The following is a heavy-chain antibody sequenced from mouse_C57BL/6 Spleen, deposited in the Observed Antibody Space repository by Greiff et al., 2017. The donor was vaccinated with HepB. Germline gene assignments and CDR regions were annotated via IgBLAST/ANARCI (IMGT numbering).Heavy chain of an antibody. CDR3: ARSLYYDYGGYFDY. D-gene: IGHD2-4*01. Sequence: QVQLQQSGPELVKPGASVKISCKASGYAFSSSWMNWVKQRPGQGLEWIGRIYPGDGDTNYNRKFKGKATLTADKSSSTAYMQLSSLTSEDSAVYFCARSLYYDYGGYFDYWGQGTTLTVSS. V-gene: IGHV1-82*01. J-gene: IGHJ2*01. CDR2: IYPGDGDT. CDR1: GYAFSSSW.